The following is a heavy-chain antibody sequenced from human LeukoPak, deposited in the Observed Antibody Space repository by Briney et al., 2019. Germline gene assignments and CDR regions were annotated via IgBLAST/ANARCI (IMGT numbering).Heavy chain of an antibody. D-gene: IGHD3-22*01. CDR3: ARGDSSGYFGAFDI. CDR1: GFTFSSYA. Sequence: GGSLRLSCAASGFTFSSYAMHWVRQAPGKGLEYVSAISSSGGSTYYANSVKGRFTISRDNSKNTLYLQMGSLRAEDMAVYYCARGDSSGYFGAFDIWGQGTMVTVSS. V-gene: IGHV3-64*01. J-gene: IGHJ3*02. CDR2: ISSSGGST.